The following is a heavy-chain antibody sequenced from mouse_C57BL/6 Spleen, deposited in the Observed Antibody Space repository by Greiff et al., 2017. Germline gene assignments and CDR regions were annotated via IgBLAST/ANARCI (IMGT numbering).Heavy chain of an antibody. CDR3: ARGDYGYGAWFAY. J-gene: IGHJ3*01. CDR2: ISDGGSYT. CDR1: GFTFSSYA. Sequence: EVKLVESGGGLVKPGGSLKLSCAASGFTFSSYAMSWVRQTPEKRLEWVATISDGGSYTYYPDNVKGRFTISRDNAKNNLYLQMSHLKSEDTAMYYCARGDYGYGAWFAYWGQGTLVTVSA. V-gene: IGHV5-4*03. D-gene: IGHD2-2*01.